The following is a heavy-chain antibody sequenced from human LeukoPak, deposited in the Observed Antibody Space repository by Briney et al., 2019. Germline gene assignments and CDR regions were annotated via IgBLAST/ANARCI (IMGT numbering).Heavy chain of an antibody. J-gene: IGHJ4*02. V-gene: IGHV4-59*01. CDR1: GGSISSYY. CDR2: IYYSGTT. D-gene: IGHD6-13*01. Sequence: SETLSLTCTVSGGSISSYYWSWIRQPPGKGLEWIGYIYYSGTTNYNPSLKSRVTISVDTSKNQFSLKLSSVTAADTAVYYCARGFAAADFAFDYWGQGTLVTVSS. CDR3: ARGFAAADFAFDY.